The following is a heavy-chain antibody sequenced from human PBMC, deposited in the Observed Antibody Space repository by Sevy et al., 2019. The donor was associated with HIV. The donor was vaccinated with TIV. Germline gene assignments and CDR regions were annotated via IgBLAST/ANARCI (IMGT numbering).Heavy chain of an antibody. CDR2: ITPNNGDT. J-gene: IGHJ1*01. Sequence: ASVKVSCKASGYSFTNYHITRVRQAPGQGLEWMGRITPNNGDTNYAQRLQGRVTMTTDTSTSTVYMELRSLRSDDTAVYYCARAPSGSQGPGQYFHHWGQGTLVTVSS. CDR1: GYSFTNYH. D-gene: IGHD1-26*01. V-gene: IGHV1-18*01. CDR3: ARAPSGSQGPGQYFHH.